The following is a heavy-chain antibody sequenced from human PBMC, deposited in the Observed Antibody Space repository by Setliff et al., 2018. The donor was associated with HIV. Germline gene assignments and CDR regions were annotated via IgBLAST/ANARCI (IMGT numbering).Heavy chain of an antibody. J-gene: IGHJ5*02. D-gene: IGHD3-10*01. CDR3: ARDRYYGSGSYYTNWFDP. CDR2: INHSGRT. V-gene: IGHV4-34*01. Sequence: SETLSLTCAVYGGSFSDNYWSWIRQSPGKGLEWIGEINHSGRTKYSPSLRSRVSISVDTSKTQFSLKLSSVTAADTAIYYCARDRYYGSGSYYTNWFDPWGQGTLVTVSS. CDR1: GGSFSDNY.